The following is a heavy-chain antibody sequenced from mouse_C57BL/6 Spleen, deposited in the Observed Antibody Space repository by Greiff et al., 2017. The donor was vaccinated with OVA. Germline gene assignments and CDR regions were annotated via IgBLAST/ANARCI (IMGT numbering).Heavy chain of an antibody. D-gene: IGHD1-1*01. CDR2: IRSKSNNYAT. J-gene: IGHJ2*01. CDR3: VRQCSIYYYFDY. CDR1: GFSFNTYA. Sequence: EVQLVESGGGLVQPKGSLKLSCAASGFSFNTYAMNWVRQAPGKGLEWVARIRSKSNNYATYYADSVKDRFTISRDDSESILYLQMNNLKTEDTAMYYCVRQCSIYYYFDYWGQGTTLTVSS. V-gene: IGHV10-1*01.